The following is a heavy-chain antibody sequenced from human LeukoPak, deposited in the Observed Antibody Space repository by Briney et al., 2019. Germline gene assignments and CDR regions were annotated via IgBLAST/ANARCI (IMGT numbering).Heavy chain of an antibody. CDR3: ARTGYSYGYYDY. CDR2: ISYDGSDK. V-gene: IGHV3-30*03. CDR1: GFTFSSYG. Sequence: PGGSLRLSCAASGFTFSSYGMHWVRQAPGKGLEWVAVISYDGSDKYYADSVKGRFTISRDNSKNTLYLQMNSLNTEDTAVYYCARTGYSYGYYDYWGQGTLVTVSS. D-gene: IGHD5-18*01. J-gene: IGHJ4*02.